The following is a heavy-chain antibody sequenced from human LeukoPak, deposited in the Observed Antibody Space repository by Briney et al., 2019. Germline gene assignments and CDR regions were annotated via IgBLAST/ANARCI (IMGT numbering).Heavy chain of an antibody. CDR2: FDPEDGET. V-gene: IGHV1-24*01. J-gene: IGHJ4*02. Sequence: ASVKVSCKASGYTFTSYGISWVRQAPGKGLEWMGGFDPEDGETIYAQKFQGRVTMTEDTSTDTAYMELSSLRSEDTAVYYCATDLENSNSLFDYWGQGTLVTVSS. D-gene: IGHD4-11*01. CDR3: ATDLENSNSLFDY. CDR1: GYTFTSYG.